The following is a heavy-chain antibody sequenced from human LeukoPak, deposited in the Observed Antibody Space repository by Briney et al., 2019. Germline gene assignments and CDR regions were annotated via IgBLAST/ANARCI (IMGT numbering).Heavy chain of an antibody. V-gene: IGHV3-64*01. D-gene: IGHD3-10*01. CDR2: ISSNGGST. J-gene: IGHJ3*02. Sequence: GGSLRLSCAASGFTFSSYAMHWVRQAPGKGLEYVSAISSNGGSTYYANSVKGRFTISRDNSKNTLYLQMGSLRAEDMAVYYCARVGRGAADAFDIWGQGTMVTVSS. CDR1: GFTFSSYA. CDR3: ARVGRGAADAFDI.